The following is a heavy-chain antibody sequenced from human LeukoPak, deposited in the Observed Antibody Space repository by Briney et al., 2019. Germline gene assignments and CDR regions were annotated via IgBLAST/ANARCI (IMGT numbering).Heavy chain of an antibody. Sequence: SQTLSLTCAISGDSVSSNSAAWNWIRQSPSKGLKWLGRTYYRSKWYNDYAVSVKRRITINPDTSKNQFSLQLNSVTPEDTAVYYCARFVATSGAFDYWGQGTLVTVSS. J-gene: IGHJ4*02. CDR3: ARFVATSGAFDY. D-gene: IGHD5-12*01. CDR2: TYYRSKWYN. V-gene: IGHV6-1*01. CDR1: GDSVSSNSAA.